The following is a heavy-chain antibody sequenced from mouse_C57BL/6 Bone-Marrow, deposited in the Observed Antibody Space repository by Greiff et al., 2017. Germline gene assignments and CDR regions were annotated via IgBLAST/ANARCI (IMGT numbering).Heavy chain of an antibody. J-gene: IGHJ1*03. CDR1: GYTFTGYW. CDR3: ARVGGSHVGYFDV. CDR2: ILPGSGST. Sequence: QVQLKQSGAELMKPGASVKLSCKATGYTFTGYWIEWVKQRPGHGLEWIGEILPGSGSTNYNEKFKGKATFTAATSSNTAYMQLSSLTTEDSAIXYCARVGGSHVGYFDVWGKGTTVTVSS. D-gene: IGHD4-1*01. V-gene: IGHV1-9*01.